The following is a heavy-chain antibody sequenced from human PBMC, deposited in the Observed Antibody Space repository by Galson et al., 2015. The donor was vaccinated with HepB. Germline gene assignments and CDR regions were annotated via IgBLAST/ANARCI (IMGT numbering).Heavy chain of an antibody. D-gene: IGHD6-13*01. CDR2: IYSGGST. Sequence: SLRLSCAASGFTVSSNYMSWVRQAPGKGLEWVSVIYSGGSTYYADSVKGRFTISRDNSKNTLYLQMNSLRAEDTAVYYCAKGEAAGHDAFDIWGQGTMVTVSS. CDR3: AKGEAAGHDAFDI. V-gene: IGHV3-53*01. CDR1: GFTVSSNY. J-gene: IGHJ3*02.